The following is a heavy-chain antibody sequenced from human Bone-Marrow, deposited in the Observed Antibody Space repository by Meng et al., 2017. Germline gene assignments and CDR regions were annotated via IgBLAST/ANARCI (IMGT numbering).Heavy chain of an antibody. CDR1: GGTFSSYA. CDR2: IIPIFGTA. D-gene: IGHD3-10*01. Sequence: SVKVSCKASGGTFSSYAISWVRQAPGQGLEWMGGIIPIFGTANYAQKCQGRVTITADESTSTAYMELSSLRSEDTAVYYCARGGSFGGGVDYWGQGTLVTVSS. J-gene: IGHJ4*02. CDR3: ARGGSFGGGVDY. V-gene: IGHV1-69*13.